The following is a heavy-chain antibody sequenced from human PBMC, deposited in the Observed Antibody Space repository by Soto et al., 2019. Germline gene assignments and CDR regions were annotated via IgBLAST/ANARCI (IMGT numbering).Heavy chain of an antibody. J-gene: IGHJ4*02. CDR3: ARGVLLWFGELVYYFDY. D-gene: IGHD3-10*01. V-gene: IGHV1-46*01. Sequence: ASVKVSCKASGYTFTSYYMHWVRQAPGQGLEWMGIINPSGGSTSYAQKFQGRVTMTRDTSTSTVYMELSSLRSEDTAVYYGARGVLLWFGELVYYFDYWGQGTLVTVSS. CDR1: GYTFTSYY. CDR2: INPSGGST.